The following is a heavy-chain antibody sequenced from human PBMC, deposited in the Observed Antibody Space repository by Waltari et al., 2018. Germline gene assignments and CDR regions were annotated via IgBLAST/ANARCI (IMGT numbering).Heavy chain of an antibody. V-gene: IGHV4-38-2*01. CDR3: ASGIGQRTPLDY. CDR2: IYHSGST. J-gene: IGHJ4*02. Sequence: QVQLQESGPGLVKPSETLSLTCAVSGYSISSGYYWGWIRQPPGKGLEWIGSIYHSGSTYYNPSLKSRVTISVDTSKNQFSLKLSSVTAADTAVYYCASGIGQRTPLDYWGQGTLVTVSS. CDR1: GYSISSGYY. D-gene: IGHD6-25*01.